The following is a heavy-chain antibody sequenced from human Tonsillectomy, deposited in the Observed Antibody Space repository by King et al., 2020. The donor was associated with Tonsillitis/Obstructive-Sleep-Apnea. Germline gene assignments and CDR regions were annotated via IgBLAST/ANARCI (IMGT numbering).Heavy chain of an antibody. D-gene: IGHD3-3*01. V-gene: IGHV1-46*01. J-gene: IGHJ6*03. Sequence: HVQLVESGAEVKKPGASVKVSCKASGYTFTSYYMHWVRQAPGQGLEWLGIINPSGGSRSYAQKFQGRITMTREKSTSTVYMELSSLRSEDTAVYYCARGYYDFWSGYYPPHNYYYYMDVWGKGTTVTVSS. CDR1: GYTFTSYY. CDR3: ARGYYDFWSGYYPPHNYYYYMDV. CDR2: INPSGGSR.